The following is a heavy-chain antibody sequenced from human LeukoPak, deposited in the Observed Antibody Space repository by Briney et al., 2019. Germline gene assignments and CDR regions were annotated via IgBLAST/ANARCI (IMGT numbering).Heavy chain of an antibody. CDR3: AKSGVLRFLEWSRGYFDY. CDR2: ISGSGGST. D-gene: IGHD3-3*01. Sequence: GGSLRLSCVASGFTFNTYAMNWVRQAPGKGLEWVSTISGSGGSTYYADSMKGRFTISRDNSKNTLYLQMNSLRAEDTAVYYCAKSGVLRFLEWSRGYFDYWGQGTLVTVSS. CDR1: GFTFNTYA. V-gene: IGHV3-23*01. J-gene: IGHJ4*02.